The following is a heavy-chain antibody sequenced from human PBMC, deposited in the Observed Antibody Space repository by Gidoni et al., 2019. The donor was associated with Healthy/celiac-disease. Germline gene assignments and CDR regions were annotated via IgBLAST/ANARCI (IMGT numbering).Heavy chain of an antibody. V-gene: IGHV3-21*01. CDR3: ARDSVGDYYDSSSYAFDI. D-gene: IGHD3-22*01. Sequence: EVQLVEPGGGLVKPGGSLRLSCAASGFTFSSYSINWVRQAPGKGLEWVSSISSMSSYIYYADSVKGRFTISRDNAKNSLYVQMNSLRAEDTAVYYCARDSVGDYYDSSSYAFDIWGQGTMVTVSS. CDR1: GFTFSSYS. CDR2: ISSMSSYI. J-gene: IGHJ3*02.